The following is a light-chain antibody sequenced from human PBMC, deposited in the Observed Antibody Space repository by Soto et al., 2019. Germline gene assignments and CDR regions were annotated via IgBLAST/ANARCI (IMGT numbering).Light chain of an antibody. CDR1: QSVSSN. Sequence: EIVMTQSPATLSVSPGEGATLPCRASQSVSSNLAWYQQKPGQAPRLLIYGASARATSIPARFSGSGSGTDFTLTISSLQSEDFAVYYCQQYNNWPGTFGQGTKVDIK. CDR3: QQYNNWPGT. CDR2: GAS. J-gene: IGKJ2*01. V-gene: IGKV3-15*01.